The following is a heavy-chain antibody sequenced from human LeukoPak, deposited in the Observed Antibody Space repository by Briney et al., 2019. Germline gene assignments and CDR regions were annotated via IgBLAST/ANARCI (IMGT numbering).Heavy chain of an antibody. CDR3: ARQYTVDLNYVDY. J-gene: IGHJ4*02. CDR2: SYYSRST. V-gene: IGHV4-39*01. D-gene: IGHD4-17*01. Sequence: PPETLSLTCTVSGGSISRSSYYWGWIRQPPGKGLEWIGSSYYSRSTFYNSSNPSLKSRVTISIDTSKNQFSLRLSSVTAADTAVYYCARQYTVDLNYVDYRGQGTLVTVSS. CDR1: GGSISRSSYY.